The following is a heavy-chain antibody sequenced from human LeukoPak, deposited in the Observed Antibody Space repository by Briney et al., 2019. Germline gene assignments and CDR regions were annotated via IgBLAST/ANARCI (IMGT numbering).Heavy chain of an antibody. Sequence: SETLSLTCTVSGGSINFYYWSWIRQPPVKRLEWIAYIFTSGSTYYNPSLKRRVTISVDTSKNQFSLKLSSVTAADTAVYYCARQLIAAAGHNNWFDPWGQGTLVTVSS. CDR2: IFTSGST. J-gene: IGHJ5*02. CDR1: GGSINFYY. V-gene: IGHV4-4*08. CDR3: ARQLIAAAGHNNWFDP. D-gene: IGHD6-13*01.